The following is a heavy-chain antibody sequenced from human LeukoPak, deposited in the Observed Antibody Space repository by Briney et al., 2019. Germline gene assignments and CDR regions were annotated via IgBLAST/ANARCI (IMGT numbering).Heavy chain of an antibody. J-gene: IGHJ5*02. CDR1: GFTFSSYG. V-gene: IGHV3-33*01. D-gene: IGHD6-13*01. CDR3: ARYGRITSVGTSWFDP. CDR2: IWSDGSNQ. Sequence: GGSLRLSCAASGFTFSSYGMHWVRQAPGKGLEWVALIWSDGSNQNYADSVKGRFTISRDNSKNTAYLQMNSLRVEDTAVYYRARYGRITSVGTSWFDPWGQGTRVTVSS.